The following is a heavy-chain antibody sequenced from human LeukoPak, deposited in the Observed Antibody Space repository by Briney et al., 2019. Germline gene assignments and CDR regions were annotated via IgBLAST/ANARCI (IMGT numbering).Heavy chain of an antibody. Sequence: GGSLRLSCAASGFTFSNYAMSWVRQAPGKGLEWVAAISGSGDTTFYADSVKGRFTISRDNSKNTLYLQMNSLRDEDTALYYCAKDSDYDYFWGSYRQIDYWGQGTLVTVSS. CDR1: GFTFSNYA. CDR2: ISGSGDTT. J-gene: IGHJ4*02. V-gene: IGHV3-23*01. CDR3: AKDSDYDYFWGSYRQIDY. D-gene: IGHD3-16*02.